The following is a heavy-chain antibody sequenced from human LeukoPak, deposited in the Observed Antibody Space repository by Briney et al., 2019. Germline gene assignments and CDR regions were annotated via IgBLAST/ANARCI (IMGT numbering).Heavy chain of an antibody. CDR1: GLTFSSYA. CDR2: ISYDGSNK. V-gene: IGHV3-30-3*01. J-gene: IGHJ4*02. D-gene: IGHD3-3*01. CDR3: ATSYYDFWSGSN. Sequence: GGSLRLSCAASGLTFSSYAMHWVRQAPGKGLEWVAVISYDGSNKYYADSVKGRFTISRDNSKNTLYLQMNSLRAEDTAVYYCATSYYDFWSGSNWGQGTLVTVSS.